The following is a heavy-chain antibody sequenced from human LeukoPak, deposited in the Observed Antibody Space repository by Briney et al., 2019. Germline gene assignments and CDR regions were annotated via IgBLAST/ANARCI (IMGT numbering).Heavy chain of an antibody. D-gene: IGHD3-3*01. CDR1: GGSFSGYY. CDR3: ARLWSDFWSGYSAYYFDY. V-gene: IGHV4-34*01. Sequence: SETLSLTCAVYGGSFSGYYWSWIRQPPGKGLEWIGEINHSGSTNYNPSLKSRVTISVDTSKNQFSLKLSSVTAADTAVYCCARLWSDFWSGYSAYYFDYWGQGTLVTSPQ. J-gene: IGHJ4*02. CDR2: INHSGST.